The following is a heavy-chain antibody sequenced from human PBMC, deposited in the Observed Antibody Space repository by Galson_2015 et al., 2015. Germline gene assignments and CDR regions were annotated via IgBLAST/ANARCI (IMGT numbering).Heavy chain of an antibody. CDR1: GGSISSSNW. CDR2: IYHSGST. V-gene: IGHV4-4*02. D-gene: IGHD2-15*01. Sequence: SETLSLTCAVSGGSISSSNWWSWVRQPPGKGLEWIGEIYHSGSTNYNPSLKSRVTISVDKSKNQFSLKLSSVTAADTAVYYCAREKPRGDIVVVVAVDAFDIWGQGTMVTVSS. CDR3: AREKPRGDIVVVVAVDAFDI. J-gene: IGHJ3*02.